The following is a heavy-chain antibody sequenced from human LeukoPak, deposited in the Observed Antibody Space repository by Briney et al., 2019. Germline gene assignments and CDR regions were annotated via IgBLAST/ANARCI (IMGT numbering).Heavy chain of an antibody. D-gene: IGHD1-26*01. Sequence: GGSLRLSCAGSGFTFSGYWMHWVRQAPGKGLEWVAFIRYDGSSKYYADSVKGRFTISRDNSKNTLYLQMNSLRAEDTAVYYCAKDRGSAFDYWGQGTLVTVSS. CDR3: AKDRGSAFDY. CDR1: GFTFSGYW. CDR2: IRYDGSSK. V-gene: IGHV3-30*02. J-gene: IGHJ4*02.